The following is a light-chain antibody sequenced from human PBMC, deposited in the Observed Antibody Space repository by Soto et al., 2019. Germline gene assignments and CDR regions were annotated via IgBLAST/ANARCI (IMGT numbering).Light chain of an antibody. J-gene: IGLJ2*01. CDR3: AAWDDSLTGRV. Sequence: QYVLTQPPSASGTPGQRVTISCSGSSYNIGSNTVNWYQQLPGTAPKLLIYSNNQRPSGVPDRFSGSKSGTSASLAISGLQSEDEADYYCAAWDDSLTGRVFGGGTKLTVL. V-gene: IGLV1-44*01. CDR1: SYNIGSNT. CDR2: SNN.